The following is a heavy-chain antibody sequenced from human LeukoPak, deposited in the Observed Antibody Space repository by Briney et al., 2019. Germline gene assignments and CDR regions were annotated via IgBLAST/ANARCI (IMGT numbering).Heavy chain of an antibody. Sequence: PGGSLRLSCAASGFTFSSYWMSWVRQAPGKGLEWVSNIMQDGSEKYYADSVKGRFTISRDNAKNSLYLQMNSLRAEDTAVYYCARLLQLKRYYFDYWGQGTLVTVSS. V-gene: IGHV3-7*01. CDR3: ARLLQLKRYYFDY. J-gene: IGHJ4*02. CDR1: GFTFSSYW. CDR2: IMQDGSEK. D-gene: IGHD5-24*01.